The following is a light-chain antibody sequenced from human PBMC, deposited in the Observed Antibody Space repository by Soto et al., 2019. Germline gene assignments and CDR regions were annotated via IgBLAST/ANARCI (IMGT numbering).Light chain of an antibody. Sequence: TQSPSSLSASVGDRVTITCRATQSVAKYVNWYQQKPGQAPRLLIYSASNRANGIPPRFSGSGSGTDFTLTISSLEPEDFSVYYCQQRYDWPVTFGQGTRLEIK. CDR3: QQRYDWPVT. CDR2: SAS. V-gene: IGKV3-11*01. CDR1: QSVAKY. J-gene: IGKJ5*01.